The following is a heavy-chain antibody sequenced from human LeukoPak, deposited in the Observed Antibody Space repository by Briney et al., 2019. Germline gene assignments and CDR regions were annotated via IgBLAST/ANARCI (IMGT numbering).Heavy chain of an antibody. CDR1: GFTFSSYS. CDR3: ARGGYYYDSSGYYYDDY. Sequence: PGGSLRLSCAASGFTFSSYSMNWVRQAPGKGLEWVSYISSSSSTIYYADSVKGRFTISRDNAKNSLYLQMNSLRAEDTAVYYCARGGYYYDSSGYYYDDYWGQGTLVTVSS. D-gene: IGHD3-22*01. CDR2: ISSSSSTI. J-gene: IGHJ4*02. V-gene: IGHV3-48*01.